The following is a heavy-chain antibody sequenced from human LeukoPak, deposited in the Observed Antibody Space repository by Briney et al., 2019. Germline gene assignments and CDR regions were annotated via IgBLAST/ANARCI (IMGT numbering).Heavy chain of an antibody. D-gene: IGHD5-12*01. CDR2: IYYSGST. CDR3: ARQTEWLRLLSFDY. V-gene: IGHV4-39*01. CDR1: GGSISSSSYY. J-gene: IGHJ4*02. Sequence: SETLSLTCTVSGGSISSSSYYWGWIRQPPGKGLEWIGSIYYSGSTYYNPSLKSRVTISVDTSKNQFSLKLSSVTAADTAVYYCARQTEWLRLLSFDYWGQGTLVTVSP.